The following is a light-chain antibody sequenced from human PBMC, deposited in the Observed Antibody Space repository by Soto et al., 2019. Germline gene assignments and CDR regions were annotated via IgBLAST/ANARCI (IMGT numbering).Light chain of an antibody. CDR3: SSYTSSSTLL. Sequence: QSVLTQPASVSGSPGQSITFSCTGTSNDIGGYNYVSWYQQHPGKAPKLMIFDVSSRPSGVSYRFSGSKSGNTASLTISGLQAEDEAYYYCSSYTSSSTLLFGGGTKLTVL. CDR1: SNDIGGYNY. J-gene: IGLJ2*01. V-gene: IGLV2-14*01. CDR2: DVS.